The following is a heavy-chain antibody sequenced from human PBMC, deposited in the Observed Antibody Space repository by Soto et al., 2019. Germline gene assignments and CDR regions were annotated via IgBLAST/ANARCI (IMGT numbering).Heavy chain of an antibody. D-gene: IGHD6-25*01. V-gene: IGHV3-23*01. CDR3: AIDRSYSSDWAVTPFDY. J-gene: IGHJ4*02. CDR1: GFTFSNFA. CDR2: ISGSGAST. Sequence: EMQVLESGGGLVQPGGSLRLSCAASGFTFSNFAMSWVRQAPGKGLEWVSLISGSGASTSYADSVKGRFTVSRDNSKNTLYPEMNPLGADDTAVYYCAIDRSYSSDWAVTPFDYWGQGTLVTVSS.